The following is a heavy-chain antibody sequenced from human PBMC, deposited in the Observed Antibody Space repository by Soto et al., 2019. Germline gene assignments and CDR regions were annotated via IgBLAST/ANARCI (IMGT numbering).Heavy chain of an antibody. CDR3: ARVANYYDSSGQYSWFDP. D-gene: IGHD3-22*01. CDR1: GGSISSSSYY. J-gene: IGHJ5*02. CDR2: IYYSGST. Sequence: SETLSLTCTVSGGSISSSSYYWGWIRQPSGKGLEWIGSIYYSGSTYYNPSLKSRVTISVDTSKNQFSLKLSSVTAADTAVYYCARVANYYDSSGQYSWFDPWGQGTLVTVSS. V-gene: IGHV4-39*01.